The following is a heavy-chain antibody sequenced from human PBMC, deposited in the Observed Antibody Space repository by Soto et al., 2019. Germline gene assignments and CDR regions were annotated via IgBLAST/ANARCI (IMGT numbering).Heavy chain of an antibody. CDR1: GFTFNYYD. CDR3: ADPVPAATHYDYYNIDV. J-gene: IGHJ6*02. Sequence: EVQLLETGGGLAQPGGSLRLSCVASGFTFNYYDMSWVRQAPGKGLEWVSTISSTGVTTYYADSVKGRFNISRDNFKNTQWLQMNSLRAEATAVYYCADPVPAATHYDYYNIDVWRQGTTVTVSS. CDR2: ISSTGVTT. D-gene: IGHD2-2*01. V-gene: IGHV3-23*01.